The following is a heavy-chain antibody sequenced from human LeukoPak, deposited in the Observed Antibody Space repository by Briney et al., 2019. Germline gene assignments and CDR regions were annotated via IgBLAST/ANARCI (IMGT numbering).Heavy chain of an antibody. Sequence: TGGSLRLSCAASGLSFSSYWMHWVRQVPGKGLVWVSFIKSGERTTAYADSVKGRFSISRDNAKNTLDLQMNSLRAEDTAVYYCAKDLYCSSTSCCFDPWGQGTLVTVSS. CDR3: AKDLYCSSTSCCFDP. D-gene: IGHD2-2*01. CDR2: IKSGERTT. J-gene: IGHJ5*02. CDR1: GLSFSSYW. V-gene: IGHV3-74*01.